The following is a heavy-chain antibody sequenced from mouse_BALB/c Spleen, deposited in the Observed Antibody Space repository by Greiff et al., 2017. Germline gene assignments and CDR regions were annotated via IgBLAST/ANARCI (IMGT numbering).Heavy chain of an antibody. V-gene: IGHV1S81*02. CDR2: INPSNGGT. CDR3: TRNYGFDY. J-gene: IGHJ2*01. Sequence: VQLQQSGAELVKPGASVKLSCKASGYTFTSYYMYWVKQRPGQGLEWIGGINPSNGGTNFNEKFKSKATLTVDKSSSTAYMQLSSLTSEDSAVYYCTRNYGFDYWGQGTTLTVSS. D-gene: IGHD2-1*01. CDR1: GYTFTSYY.